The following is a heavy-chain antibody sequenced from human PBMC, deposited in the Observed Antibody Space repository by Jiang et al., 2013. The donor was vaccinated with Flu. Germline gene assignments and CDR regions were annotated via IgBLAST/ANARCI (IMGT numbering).Heavy chain of an antibody. J-gene: IGHJ4*02. Sequence: VKKPGSSVKVSCKASGGTFSSYAISWVRQAPGQGLEWMGGIIPIFGTANYAQKFQGRVTITADESTSTAYMELSSLRSEDTAVYYCARGYCSSTSCYPVGDYWGQGTLVTVSS. D-gene: IGHD2-2*01. CDR2: IIPIFGTA. V-gene: IGHV1-69*01. CDR1: GGTFSSYA. CDR3: ARGYCSSTSCYPVGDY.